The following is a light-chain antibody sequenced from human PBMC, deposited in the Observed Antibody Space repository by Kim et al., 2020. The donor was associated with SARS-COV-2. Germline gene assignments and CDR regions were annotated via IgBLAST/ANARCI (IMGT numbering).Light chain of an antibody. CDR2: GAS. CDR1: ETVYSH. Sequence: EIVMTQSPDTLSVSPGEGVTLSCRASETVYSHLAWYQQRPGQAPRLLIYGASMRATGVAARFTGSGSGTDFTLTINSLQSEDFAVYLCQQYDNWPRTFGQGTKVEIK. CDR3: QQYDNWPRT. V-gene: IGKV3-15*01. J-gene: IGKJ1*01.